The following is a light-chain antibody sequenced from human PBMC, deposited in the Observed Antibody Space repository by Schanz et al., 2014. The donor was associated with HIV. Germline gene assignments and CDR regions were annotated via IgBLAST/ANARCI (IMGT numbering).Light chain of an antibody. CDR2: DNN. CDR3: ATWDSSLSGAV. J-gene: IGLJ2*01. Sequence: QSVLTQPPSASGTPGQRVTISCSRSASDIGDDDVHWYQKLPGTAPKLLIYDNNKRPSGIPDRFSGSKSGTSATLGITGLQTGDEADYYCATWDSSLSGAVFGGGTKLTVL. V-gene: IGLV1-51*01. CDR1: ASDIGDDD.